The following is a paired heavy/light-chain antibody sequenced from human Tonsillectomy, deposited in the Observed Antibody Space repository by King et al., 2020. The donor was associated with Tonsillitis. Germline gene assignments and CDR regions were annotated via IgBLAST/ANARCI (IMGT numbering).Heavy chain of an antibody. J-gene: IGHJ4*02. CDR3: ARGERGICTRTNCPSERLSYFDV. Sequence: VQVVESGGGVVQPGRSLRLSCAASGFTFSSFVVHWVRQAPGKGLEWVAVISFDENNKYYADSVKGRFAISRDNSENTLYLQMNSLRVEDTAVYYCARGERGICTRTNCPSERLSYFDVWGQGALVTVSS. CDR2: ISFDENNK. V-gene: IGHV3-30*09. CDR1: GFTFSSFV. D-gene: IGHD2-8*01.
Light chain of an antibody. V-gene: IGLV3-21*02. CDR2: ADS. CDR3: QVWDSITEHVI. CDR1: NIGTKS. Sequence: SYVLTQPPSVSVAPGQTARIPCEGNNIGTKSVHWYRQEPGQAPVVVVYADSGRPSGIPERFSGSNSANTATLTISRVEAGDEADYLCQVWDSITEHVIFGGGTKLTVL. J-gene: IGLJ2*01.